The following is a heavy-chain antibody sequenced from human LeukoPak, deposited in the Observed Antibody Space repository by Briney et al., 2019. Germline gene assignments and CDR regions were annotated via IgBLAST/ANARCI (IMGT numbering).Heavy chain of an antibody. J-gene: IGHJ4*02. CDR1: GYTFTGYY. D-gene: IGHD3-10*01. CDR3: ARVRGVIRARLYYFDY. CDR2: INPNSGGT. V-gene: IGHV1-2*02. Sequence: ASVKVSCKASGYTFTGYYMHWVRQAPGQGLEWMGWINPNSGGTNYAQKFQGRVTITRNTSISTAYMELSSLRSEDTAVYYCARVRGVIRARLYYFDYWGQGTLVTVSS.